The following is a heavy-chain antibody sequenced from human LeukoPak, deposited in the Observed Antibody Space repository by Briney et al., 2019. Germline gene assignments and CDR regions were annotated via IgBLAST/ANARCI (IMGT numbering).Heavy chain of an antibody. D-gene: IGHD2-15*01. CDR2: INAGNGNT. CDR3: ARGPYCSGGSCYHFDY. J-gene: IGHJ4*02. V-gene: IGHV1-3*01. Sequence: GASVKVSCKASGYTFTSYAMHWVRQAPGQRLEWMGWINAGNGNTKCSQKFQGRVTITRDTSASTAYMELSSLRSEDTAVYYCARGPYCSGGSCYHFDYWGQGTLVTVSS. CDR1: GYTFTSYA.